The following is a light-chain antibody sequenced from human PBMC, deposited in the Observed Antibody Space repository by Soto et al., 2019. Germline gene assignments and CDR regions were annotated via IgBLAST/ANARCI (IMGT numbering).Light chain of an antibody. J-gene: IGLJ2*01. CDR3: CSYAGSSRV. V-gene: IGLV2-23*01. CDR2: EGS. Sequence: QSALTQPASVSGSPGQSITISCTGTSSDVGSYNLVSWYQQHPGKAPKLMIYEGSKRPSGVSNRFSGSKSGNTASLTIPGLQAEDEADYYCCSYAGSSRVFGGGTKVTVL. CDR1: SSDVGSYNL.